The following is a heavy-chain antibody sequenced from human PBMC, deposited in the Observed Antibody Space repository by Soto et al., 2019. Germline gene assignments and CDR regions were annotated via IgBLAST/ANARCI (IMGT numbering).Heavy chain of an antibody. D-gene: IGHD3-10*01. J-gene: IGHJ6*02. V-gene: IGHV1-69*06. CDR1: GGTFSSYD. CDR3: ARASLWFGELLSKYYYYYGMDV. Sequence: QVQLVQSGAEVKKPGSSVKVSCKAAGGTFSSYDFTWVRQARGQGLEWMGGIIPIIGTPKYAQKFQGRVTSTADTSTSTAYRELTSLRSEDTAVYYCARASLWFGELLSKYYYYYGMDVWGQGTTVTVSS. CDR2: IIPIIGTP.